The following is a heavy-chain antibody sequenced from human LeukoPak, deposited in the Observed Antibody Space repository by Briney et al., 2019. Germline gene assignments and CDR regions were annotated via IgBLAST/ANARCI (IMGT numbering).Heavy chain of an antibody. V-gene: IGHV3-7*01. D-gene: IGHD2-8*02. Sequence: GGSLRLSCAASGFTFSSYWMTWVRQAPGRGLEWVANIKRDGSDTHYLDSVKGRFTISRDNAKSSLSLQMNSLRAEDTAVYYCARDSSYCSGGVCFDVFDIWGQGTMVVASS. CDR2: IKRDGSDT. J-gene: IGHJ3*02. CDR1: GFTFSSYW. CDR3: ARDSSYCSGGVCFDVFDI.